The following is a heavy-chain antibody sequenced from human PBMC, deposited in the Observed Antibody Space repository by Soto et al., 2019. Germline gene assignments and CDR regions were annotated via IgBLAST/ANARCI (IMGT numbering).Heavy chain of an antibody. V-gene: IGHV3-9*01. CDR1: GFTFDDYA. CDR3: VKDESIDWYSGHFRH. CDR2: INWNSGSI. D-gene: IGHD1-26*01. J-gene: IGHJ1*01. Sequence: SLRLSCAASGFTFDDYAMHWVRQVPGKGLEWVSGINWNSGSIGYGDSVKGRFAISRDNAKNSLHLQMNSLSAEDTAFYYCVKDESIDWYSGHFRHWGQGTLVTVSS.